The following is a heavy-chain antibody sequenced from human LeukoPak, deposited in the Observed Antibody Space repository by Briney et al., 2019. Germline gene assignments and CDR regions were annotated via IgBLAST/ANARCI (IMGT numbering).Heavy chain of an antibody. V-gene: IGHV3-23*01. J-gene: IGHJ4*02. CDR2: ISGSGGST. CDR1: GFTFSSYA. Sequence: GSLRLSCAASGFTFSSYAMSWVRQAPGKGLEWVSAISGSGGSTYYADSVKGRFTISRDNSKNTLYLQMNSLRAEDTAVYYCAKLESLRYFFDYWGQGTLVTVSS. CDR3: AKLESLRYFFDY. D-gene: IGHD3-9*01.